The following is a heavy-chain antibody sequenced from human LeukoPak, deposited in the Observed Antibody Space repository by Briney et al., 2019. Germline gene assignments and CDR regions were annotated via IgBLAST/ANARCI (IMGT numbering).Heavy chain of an antibody. CDR2: INPSGGST. Sequence: ASVKVSCXASGYTFTSYYMHWVRQAPGQGLEWMGIINPSGGSTSYAQKFQGRVTMTRDTSTSTVYMELSSLRSEDTAVYYCARVAVAGTFDYWGQGTLVTVSS. CDR3: ARVAVAGTFDY. J-gene: IGHJ4*02. D-gene: IGHD6-19*01. CDR1: GYTFTSYY. V-gene: IGHV1-46*01.